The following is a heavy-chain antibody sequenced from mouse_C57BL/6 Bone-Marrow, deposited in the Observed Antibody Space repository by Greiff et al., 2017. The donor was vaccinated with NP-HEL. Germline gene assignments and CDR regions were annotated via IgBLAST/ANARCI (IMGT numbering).Heavy chain of an antibody. J-gene: IGHJ2*01. CDR3: ARDTLLQLPPPRFDY. CDR1: GYSITSGYY. D-gene: IGHD2-12*01. Sequence: VQLQQSGPGLVKPSQSLSLTCSVTGYSITSGYYWNWIRQFPGNKLEWMGYISYDGSNNYNPSLKNRISITRDTSKNQFFLKLNSVTTEDTATYYCARDTLLQLPPPRFDYWGQGTTLTVSS. V-gene: IGHV3-6*01. CDR2: ISYDGSN.